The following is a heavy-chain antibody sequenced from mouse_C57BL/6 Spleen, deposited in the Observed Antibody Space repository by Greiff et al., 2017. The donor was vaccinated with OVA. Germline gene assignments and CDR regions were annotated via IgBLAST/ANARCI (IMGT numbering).Heavy chain of an antibody. CDR3: ARRDVYFAY. Sequence: VQLQQPGAELVRPGSSVKLSCKASGYTFTSYWMHWVKQRPIQGLEWIGNIDPSDSETHYNQKFKDKATLTVYKSSSTAYMQLSSLTSEYSAVYYCARRDVYFAYRGQGTTLTFSS. V-gene: IGHV1-52*01. CDR2: IDPSDSET. D-gene: IGHD3-3*01. CDR1: GYTFTSYW. J-gene: IGHJ2*01.